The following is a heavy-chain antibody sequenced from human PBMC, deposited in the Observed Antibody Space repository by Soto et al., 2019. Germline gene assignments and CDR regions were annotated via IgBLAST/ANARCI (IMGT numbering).Heavy chain of an antibody. J-gene: IGHJ4*02. V-gene: IGHV3-23*01. CDR1: GFTFNTYA. CDR3: AKSGPTNYFDS. Sequence: GGSLRLSCATSGFTFNTYAMNWVRQAPGMGLEWVSGVSGGGRITYYADSVKGRFTISRDDPKKILYLQMNNLRAEDSALYYCAKSGPTNYFDSWGQGTLVTV. CDR2: VSGGGRIT. D-gene: IGHD1-26*01.